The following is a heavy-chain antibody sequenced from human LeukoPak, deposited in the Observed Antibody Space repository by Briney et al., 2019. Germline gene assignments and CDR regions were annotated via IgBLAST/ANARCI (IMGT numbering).Heavy chain of an antibody. V-gene: IGHV4-59*01. CDR1: GGSISSYY. D-gene: IGHD1-1*01. CDR3: ARGIVGTYYYYGMDV. Sequence: SETLSLTCTVSGGSISSYYWCWIRQPPGKGLEWIGYIYYSGNTNYNPSLKSRVTISVDTSKNQFSLKLSSVTAADTAVYYCARGIVGTYYYYGMDVWGQGTTVTVSS. CDR2: IYYSGNT. J-gene: IGHJ6*02.